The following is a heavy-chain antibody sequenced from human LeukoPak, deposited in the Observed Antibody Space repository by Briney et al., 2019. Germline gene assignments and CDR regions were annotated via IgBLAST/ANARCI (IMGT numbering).Heavy chain of an antibody. CDR2: IKQDGSEK. Sequence: GGSLRLSCAASGFTFSSYWMSWVRQAPGKGLEWVANIKQDGSEKYYVDSVKGRFTISRDNAKNSLYLQMNSLRAEDTAVYYCARDLSYYDLWSGYPHYFDYWGQGTLVTVSS. J-gene: IGHJ4*02. CDR1: GFTFSSYW. V-gene: IGHV3-7*01. D-gene: IGHD3-3*01. CDR3: ARDLSYYDLWSGYPHYFDY.